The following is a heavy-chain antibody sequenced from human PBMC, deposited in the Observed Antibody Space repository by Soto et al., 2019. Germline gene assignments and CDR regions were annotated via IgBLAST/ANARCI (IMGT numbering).Heavy chain of an antibody. V-gene: IGHV3-48*02. Sequence: VQLVESGGGLVQPGGSLRLSCAASGFTFSSYSMSWVRQAPGKGLEWISYISSSSRTIYYADSVKGRFTISRDNAKNSLYLQMNSLRDEDTAVYYCARAYYDIMGPGDYWGQGTLVTVSS. CDR1: GFTFSSYS. D-gene: IGHD3-22*01. CDR3: ARAYYDIMGPGDY. J-gene: IGHJ4*02. CDR2: ISSSSRTI.